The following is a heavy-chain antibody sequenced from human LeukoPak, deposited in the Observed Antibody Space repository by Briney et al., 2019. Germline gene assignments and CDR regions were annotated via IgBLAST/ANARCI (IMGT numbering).Heavy chain of an antibody. D-gene: IGHD3-3*01. CDR3: ARGGVRSSDAFDI. Sequence: GSLRLSCAASGFTFSSYAMSWVRQAPGKGLEWVSAISGSGGSTYYADSVKGRFTISRDNSENTLYLQMNSLRAEDTAVYYCARGGVRSSDAFDIWGQGTMVTVSS. V-gene: IGHV3-23*01. J-gene: IGHJ3*02. CDR1: GFTFSSYA. CDR2: ISGSGGST.